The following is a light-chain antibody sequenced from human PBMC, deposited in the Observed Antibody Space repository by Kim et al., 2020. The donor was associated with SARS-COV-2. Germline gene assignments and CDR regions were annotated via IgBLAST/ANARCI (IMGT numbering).Light chain of an antibody. Sequence: RTATLTCTGNSNNVGYEGAAWLQQHQGHPPKLLSSRNNNRPSGISDRFSASRSGNTASLTITGLQPEDETDYYCSAWDSSLSAWVFGGGTQLTVL. CDR3: SAWDSSLSAWV. J-gene: IGLJ3*02. CDR2: RNN. CDR1: SNNVGYEG. V-gene: IGLV10-54*04.